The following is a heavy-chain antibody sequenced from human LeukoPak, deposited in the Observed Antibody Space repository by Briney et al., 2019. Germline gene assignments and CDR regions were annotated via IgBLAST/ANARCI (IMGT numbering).Heavy chain of an antibody. V-gene: IGHV4-61*02. CDR3: AGIWFGELLGSSDY. J-gene: IGHJ4*02. CDR2: IYTSGTT. Sequence: SETLSLTCTVSGVSIRSGSYYWSWIRQPAGKGLEWIGRIYTSGTTNYNPSLKSRVTISVDTSKNQFSLKLSSVTAADTAVYYCAGIWFGELLGSSDYWGQGTLVTVSS. CDR1: GVSIRSGSYY. D-gene: IGHD3-10*01.